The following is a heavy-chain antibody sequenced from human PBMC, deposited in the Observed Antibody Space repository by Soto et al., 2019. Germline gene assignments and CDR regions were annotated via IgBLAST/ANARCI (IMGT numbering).Heavy chain of an antibody. J-gene: IGHJ6*02. CDR3: YKGGDYGDNYYYGMDV. V-gene: IGHV3-23*01. D-gene: IGHD4-17*01. CDR1: GFTFSSYA. Sequence: GGSLRLSCAASGFTFSSYAMSWVRQAPGKGLEWVSAISGSGGSTYYADSVKGRFTISRDNSKNTLYLQMNSLRAEDTAVYYCYKGGDYGDNYYYGMDVWGQGTTVTVSS. CDR2: ISGSGGST.